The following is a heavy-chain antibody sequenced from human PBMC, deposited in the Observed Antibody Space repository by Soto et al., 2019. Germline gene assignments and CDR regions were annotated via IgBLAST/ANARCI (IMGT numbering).Heavy chain of an antibody. D-gene: IGHD3-22*01. V-gene: IGHV4-59*01. CDR1: GGSISSYY. CDR3: ARAPISRNYYDSSGYYVQ. CDR2: IYYSGST. J-gene: IGHJ4*02. Sequence: SETLSLTCTVSGGSISSYYWSWIRQPPGKGLEWIGYIYYSGSTNYNPSLKSRVTISVDTSKNQFSLKLSSVTAADTAVYYCARAPISRNYYDSSGYYVQWGQGTLVTVSS.